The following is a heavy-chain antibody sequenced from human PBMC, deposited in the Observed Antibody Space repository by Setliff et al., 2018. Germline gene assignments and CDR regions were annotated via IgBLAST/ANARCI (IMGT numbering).Heavy chain of an antibody. D-gene: IGHD2-15*01. Sequence: PSETLSLTCTVSGDSISTGINYWSWIRQPAGKGLEWIGHIDRSGNTNFNPSLKSRVTISGDRSKNQFSLELSSVTAADTAVYYCARARYCSGGRCYWTWLDSWAQGTLVTVSS. CDR3: ARARYCSGGRCYWTWLDS. J-gene: IGHJ5*01. CDR2: IDRSGNT. CDR1: GDSISTGINY. V-gene: IGHV4-61*09.